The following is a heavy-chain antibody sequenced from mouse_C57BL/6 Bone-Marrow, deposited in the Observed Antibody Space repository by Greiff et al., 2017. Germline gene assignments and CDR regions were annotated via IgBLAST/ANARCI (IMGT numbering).Heavy chain of an antibody. J-gene: IGHJ4*01. V-gene: IGHV1-9*01. CDR1: GYTFSSYW. Sequence: VQLQQSGAELMKPGASVKISCKATGYTFSSYWIEWVKQRPGHGLEWIGVILPGGGSTNYNEKFKGKATLTADTSSSTAYMQLSSLTSEDSAVYDCASGELMTTGYYAIDYWGQGTSVTVSS. CDR3: ASGELMTTGYYAIDY. CDR2: ILPGGGST. D-gene: IGHD2-4*01.